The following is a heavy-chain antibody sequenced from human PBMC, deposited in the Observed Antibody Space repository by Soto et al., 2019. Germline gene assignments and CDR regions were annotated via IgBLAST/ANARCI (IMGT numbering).Heavy chain of an antibody. Sequence: QVQLVQSGAEVKKPGASVKVSCKASGYTFTSYGINWVRQAPGQGLEWMGWISAHNGNTNYAQKLQGRVTMTTDTSTSTAYMELRSLRSDDTAVYYCARVWVGTTFAYYYGMDVWGQGTTVTVSS. CDR2: ISAHNGNT. V-gene: IGHV1-18*01. J-gene: IGHJ6*02. CDR1: GYTFTSYG. D-gene: IGHD1-26*01. CDR3: ARVWVGTTFAYYYGMDV.